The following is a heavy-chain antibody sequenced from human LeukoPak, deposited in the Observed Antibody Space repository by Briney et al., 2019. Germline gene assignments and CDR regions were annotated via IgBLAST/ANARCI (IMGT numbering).Heavy chain of an antibody. CDR3: AKCNGGDCYKDVFDI. CDR1: GFTFTTYA. J-gene: IGHJ3*02. CDR2: VSGGGGTA. Sequence: GGSLRLSCAASGFTFTTYAMSWVRQAPGKGLEWVSAVSGGGGTAYYADSVKGRFTISKDNSKSTLSLQMDSLRAEDTAIYYCAKCNGGDCYKDVFDIWGQETMVTVSS. V-gene: IGHV3-23*01. D-gene: IGHD2-21*02.